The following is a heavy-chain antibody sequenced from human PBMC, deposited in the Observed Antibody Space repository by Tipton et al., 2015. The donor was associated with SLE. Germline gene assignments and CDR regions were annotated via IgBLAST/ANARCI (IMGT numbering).Heavy chain of an antibody. CDR1: SGSVSSGAYY. D-gene: IGHD1-26*01. J-gene: IGHJ3*02. V-gene: IGHV4-31*03. Sequence: TLSLTCTVSSGSVSSGAYYWSWIRQHPGKGLEWIGYVFSSGTTYYNPSLKGRLSLSLDTSQNQLSLKLSSVTSADTAVYYCARERSNDALDIWGQGTMVTVSS. CDR2: VFSSGTT. CDR3: ARERSNDALDI.